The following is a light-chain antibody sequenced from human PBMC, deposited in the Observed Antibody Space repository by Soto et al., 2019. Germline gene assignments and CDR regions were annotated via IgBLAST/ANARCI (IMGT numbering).Light chain of an antibody. J-gene: IGKJ5*01. CDR1: QDVSRW. Sequence: DVQMTQSPSSVSASVGDRVTITCRASQDVSRWLAWYQQKRGKAPKFLIYAASTLQSGDPSRFRGSRSGTDFTLTISSLQPEDFATYFCQQGNNFPIPFGHGTRLELK. CDR3: QQGNNFPIP. CDR2: AAS. V-gene: IGKV1D-12*01.